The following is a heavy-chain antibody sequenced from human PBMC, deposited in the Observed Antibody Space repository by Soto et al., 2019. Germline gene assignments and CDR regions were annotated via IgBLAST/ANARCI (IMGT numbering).Heavy chain of an antibody. V-gene: IGHV1-46*01. CDR3: ARDPNNRYCSGGSCSSLYDY. CDR1: GYTFTSYY. CDR2: INPSGGST. Sequence: ASVKVSCKASGYTFTSYYMHWVRQAPGQGLEWMGIINPSGGSTSYAQKFQGRVTMTRDTSTSTVYMELSSLGSEDTAVYYCARDPNNRYCSGGSCSSLYDYWGQGTLVTVSS. D-gene: IGHD2-15*01. J-gene: IGHJ4*02.